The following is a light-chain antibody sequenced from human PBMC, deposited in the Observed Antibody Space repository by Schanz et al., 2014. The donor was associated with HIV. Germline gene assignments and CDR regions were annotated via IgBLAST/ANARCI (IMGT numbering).Light chain of an antibody. CDR3: AAWDDSLSGWV. V-gene: IGLV1-47*02. Sequence: QSVLTQPPSVSAAPGQRVTISCSGSTSNVGDTDVYWYQQLPGTAPKLLIYGNNQRPSGVPDRFSGSKSGTSASLAISGLHSEDEADYHCAAWDDSLSGWVFGGGTKLTVL. J-gene: IGLJ3*02. CDR2: GNN. CDR1: TSNVGDTD.